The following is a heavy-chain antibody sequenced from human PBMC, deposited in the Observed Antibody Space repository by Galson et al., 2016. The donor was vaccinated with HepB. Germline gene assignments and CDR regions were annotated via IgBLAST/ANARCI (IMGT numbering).Heavy chain of an antibody. J-gene: IGHJ4*02. D-gene: IGHD1-1*01. CDR3: ATAGPGNDVYRDYVLDH. V-gene: IGHV1-3*01. Sequence: SVKVSCKASGYTFTNYAMHWVRQAPGQNLEWMGWINAGNGNTKYSQKFQGRVTFTRDTSASTANMDMTSVRVDDTAIYYCATAGPGNDVYRDYVLDHWGPGTLVTVSS. CDR2: INAGNGNT. CDR1: GYTFTNYA.